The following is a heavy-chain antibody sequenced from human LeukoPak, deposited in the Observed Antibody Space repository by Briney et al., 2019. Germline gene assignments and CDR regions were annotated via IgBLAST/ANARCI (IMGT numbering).Heavy chain of an antibody. CDR1: GGSFSGYY. D-gene: IGHD4-17*01. V-gene: IGHV4-34*01. J-gene: IGHJ5*02. CDR3: ARGGTTVTSGDNWFDP. Sequence: SETLSLTCAVYGGSFSGYYWSWIRQPPGKGLEWIGEINRSGSTNYNPSLKSRVTISVDTSKNQFSLKLSSVTAADTAAYYCARGGTTVTSGDNWFDPWGQGTLVTASS. CDR2: INRSGST.